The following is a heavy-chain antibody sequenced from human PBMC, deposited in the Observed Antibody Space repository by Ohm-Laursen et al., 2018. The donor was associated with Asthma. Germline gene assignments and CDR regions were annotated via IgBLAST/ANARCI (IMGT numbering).Heavy chain of an antibody. CDR2: ISTASSFI. CDR3: ARIGPEWELPGREYSLHH. J-gene: IGHJ1*01. Sequence: LSLTCAASGYTFSRYSIHWVRQIPGKGLEWVASISTASSFIYYADSVRGRFTTSRDNARNSVYLQMDSLRAEDTALYYCARIGPEWELPGREYSLHHWGEGTQVTVSS. D-gene: IGHD1-26*01. CDR1: GYTFSRYS. V-gene: IGHV3-21*01.